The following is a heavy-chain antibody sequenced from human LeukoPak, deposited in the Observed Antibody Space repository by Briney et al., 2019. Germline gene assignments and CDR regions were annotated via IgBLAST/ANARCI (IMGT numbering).Heavy chain of an antibody. V-gene: IGHV4-61*02. D-gene: IGHD1-26*01. J-gene: IGHJ3*02. CDR1: GGSISSGSYY. Sequence: SETLSLTCTVSGGSISSGSYYWSWIRQPAGKGLEWIGRIYTSGSTHYNPSLKSRVTISVDTSKNQFSLKLSSVTAADTAVYYCARGSFDAFDIWGQGTMVTVSS. CDR3: ARGSFDAFDI. CDR2: IYTSGST.